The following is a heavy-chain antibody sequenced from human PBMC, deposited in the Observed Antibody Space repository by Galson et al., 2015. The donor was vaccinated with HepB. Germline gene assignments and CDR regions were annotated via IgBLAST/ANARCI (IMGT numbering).Heavy chain of an antibody. D-gene: IGHD4-17*01. CDR3: ARADGDYSVAFDI. CDR1: GFTVSSNY. J-gene: IGHJ3*02. Sequence: SLRLSCAASGFTVSSNYMSWVRQAPGKGLEWVSVIYSGGSTYYADSVKGRFTISRDNSKNTLYLQMNSLGAEDAAVYYCARADGDYSVAFDIWGQGTMVTVSS. V-gene: IGHV3-53*01. CDR2: IYSGGST.